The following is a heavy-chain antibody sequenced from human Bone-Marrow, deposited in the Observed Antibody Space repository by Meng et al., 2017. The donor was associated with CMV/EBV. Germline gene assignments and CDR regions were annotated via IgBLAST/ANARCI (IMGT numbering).Heavy chain of an antibody. CDR1: GYTFTGYY. Sequence: ASVKVSCKASGYTFTGYYMHWVRQAPGQGLEWMGWINPNSGGTNYAQKCQGRVTMTRDTSISTAYMELSRLSSDDTAVYYCAREGAARLFWFPNWFDPWGQGTLVTVSS. D-gene: IGHD6-6*01. CDR3: AREGAARLFWFPNWFDP. CDR2: INPNSGGT. V-gene: IGHV1-2*02. J-gene: IGHJ5*02.